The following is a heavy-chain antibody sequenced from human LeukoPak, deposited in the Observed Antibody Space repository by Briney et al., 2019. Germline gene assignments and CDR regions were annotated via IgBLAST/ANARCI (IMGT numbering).Heavy chain of an antibody. J-gene: IGHJ6*02. CDR3: ARYKVPPHQDSSMVPGVYYYYGMDV. CDR2: IIPFFGTP. V-gene: IGHV1-69*13. Sequence: SVKVSCKASGGSFSTYAISWVRQAPGQGLEWMGGIIPFFGTPSYAQKFHGRVTITADESTNTAYLEVSSLRSEDTALYYCARYKVPPHQDSSMVPGVYYYYGMDVWGLGTTVTVSS. CDR1: GGSFSTYA. D-gene: IGHD3-10*01.